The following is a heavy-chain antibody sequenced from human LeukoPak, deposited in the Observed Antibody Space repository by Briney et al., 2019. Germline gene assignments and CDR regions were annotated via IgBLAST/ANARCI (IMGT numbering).Heavy chain of an antibody. Sequence: ASVEVSCKASGGTFSSYTISWVRQAPGQGLEWMGRIIPILGIANYAQKFQGRVTITADKSTSTAYMELSSLRSEDTAVYYCARSRTSGWYPLFDYWGQGTLVTVSS. V-gene: IGHV1-69*02. CDR3: ARSRTSGWYPLFDY. CDR2: IIPILGIA. J-gene: IGHJ4*02. D-gene: IGHD6-19*01. CDR1: GGTFSSYT.